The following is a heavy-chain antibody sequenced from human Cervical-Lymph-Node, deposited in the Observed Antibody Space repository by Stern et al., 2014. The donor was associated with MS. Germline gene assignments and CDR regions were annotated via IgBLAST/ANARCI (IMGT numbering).Heavy chain of an antibody. D-gene: IGHD3/OR15-3a*01. CDR1: GGSMNSRPYY. CDR3: AREGETSDFFPFDY. V-gene: IGHV4-61*02. J-gene: IGHJ4*02. Sequence: QVQLVQSGPGLVKPSQTLSLTCTVSGGSMNSRPYYWNWLRQPAGKALEWIGRIYISGSTNYNPSLESRVTISIDTSKNPLSLKRSFVTAADTAVYYCAREGETSDFFPFDYWGQGAQVIVSS. CDR2: IYISGST.